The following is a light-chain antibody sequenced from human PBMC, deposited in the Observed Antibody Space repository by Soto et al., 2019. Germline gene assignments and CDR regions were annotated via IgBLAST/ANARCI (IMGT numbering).Light chain of an antibody. Sequence: KVVNKSVSTVSVTTGERATLSCRASQSVSSNLAWYQQKPGQAPRLLIYDASNRATGIPARFSGSGSGTDFTLTISILQPEDFAVYYCPLYAFPPIPFGQGTLLDIK. CDR1: QSVSSN. CDR3: PLYAFPPIP. V-gene: IGKV3D-15*03. CDR2: DAS. J-gene: IGKJ5*01.